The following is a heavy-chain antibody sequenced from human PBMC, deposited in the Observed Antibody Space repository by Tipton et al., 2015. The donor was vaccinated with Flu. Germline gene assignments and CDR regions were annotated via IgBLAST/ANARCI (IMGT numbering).Heavy chain of an antibody. CDR2: MSPKSGNT. J-gene: IGHJ4*02. CDR1: GYNFTSSD. V-gene: IGHV1-8*02. Sequence: QLVQSGAEVKNPGASVKVSCKASGYNFTSSDINWVRQATGQGLEWMAWMSPKSGNTGSAQKFQGRVTMTRNASMNTAYMELRSLRFDDTAVYYCARGGLRRVYCPSGVCYSYYFKSWGQGTLVTVS. D-gene: IGHD2-8*01. CDR3: ARGGLRRVYCPSGVCYSYYFKS.